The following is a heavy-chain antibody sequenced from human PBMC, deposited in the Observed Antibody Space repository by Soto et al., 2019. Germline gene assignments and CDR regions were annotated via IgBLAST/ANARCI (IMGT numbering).Heavy chain of an antibody. V-gene: IGHV3-21*01. CDR3: AKELVESVVPPLIYYYYYMDV. D-gene: IGHD1-26*01. J-gene: IGHJ6*03. CDR1: GFTFSSYS. Sequence: GGSLRLSCAASGFTFSSYSMNWVRQAPGKGLEWVSSISSSGSNKYYADSVKGRFTISRDNSKNTLYLQMNSLRAEDTAVYYCAKELVESVVPPLIYYYYYMDVWGKGTTVTVSS. CDR2: ISSSGSNK.